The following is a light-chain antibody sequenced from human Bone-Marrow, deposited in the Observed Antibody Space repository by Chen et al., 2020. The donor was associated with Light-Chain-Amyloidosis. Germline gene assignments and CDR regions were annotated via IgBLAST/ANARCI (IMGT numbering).Light chain of an antibody. V-gene: IGKV3-15*01. CDR3: QQYYNWPRT. J-gene: IGKJ1*01. Sequence: EIVMTQSSATLSVSPGERATLSCRASQSVGSNLAWYQQKPGQAPRFLIYGASTRTVGIPARFSGRGFGTEFTLTISSLQSEDSAVYYCQQYYNWPRTFGQGTKVEIK. CDR1: QSVGSN. CDR2: GAS.